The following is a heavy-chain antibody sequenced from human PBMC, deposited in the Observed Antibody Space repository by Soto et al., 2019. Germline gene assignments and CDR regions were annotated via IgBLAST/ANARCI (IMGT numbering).Heavy chain of an antibody. CDR2: ISHDGSKQ. CDR1: GFNFSNYN. Sequence: QVQVVESGGGVVQPGRSLRLSCAASGFNFSNYNMHWVRQAPGKGLECVAIISHDGSKQYSAGSVKGRFTISRDNAKNILFLQMDSLRAEDTAVYHCATELKYGPLDHWGQGTLVRVS. D-gene: IGHD1-26*01. CDR3: ATELKYGPLDH. J-gene: IGHJ4*02. V-gene: IGHV3-30*03.